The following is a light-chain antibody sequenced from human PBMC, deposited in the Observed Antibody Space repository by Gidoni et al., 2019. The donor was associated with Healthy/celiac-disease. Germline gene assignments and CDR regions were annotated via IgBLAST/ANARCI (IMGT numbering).Light chain of an antibody. CDR2: AAS. V-gene: IGKV1-39*01. J-gene: IGKJ1*01. CDR1: QSISSY. CDR3: QQSHSTPST. Sequence: DIQMTQSPSSLSASVGDRVTITCRASQSISSYLNWYQQKPGKAPQLLIYAASSLHSGVPSRFSGSGSGTDFTLTISSLQPEDFATYYCQQSHSTPSTFGQGTKVEIK.